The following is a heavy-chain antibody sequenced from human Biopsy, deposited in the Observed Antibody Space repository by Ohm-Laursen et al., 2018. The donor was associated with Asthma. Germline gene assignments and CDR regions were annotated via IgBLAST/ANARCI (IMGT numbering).Heavy chain of an antibody. CDR3: ARDYDGDYVQRHLPLAY. CDR1: GGTFSTFG. CDR2: IIPFYGTA. V-gene: IGHV1-69*15. J-gene: IGHJ4*02. Sequence: SSVRVSCKSSGGTFSTFGISWVRQAPGQGLEWMGRIIPFYGTATYAQNFQGRLTLTADESTSTAYMELSSLRSEDTAVYFCARDYDGDYVQRHLPLAYWGQGTLVTVSS. D-gene: IGHD4-17*01.